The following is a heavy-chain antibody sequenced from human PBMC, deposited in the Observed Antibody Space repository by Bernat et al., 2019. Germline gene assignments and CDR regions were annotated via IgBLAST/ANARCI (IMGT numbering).Heavy chain of an antibody. CDR3: AKDPCDYYGSGSHDY. D-gene: IGHD3-10*01. V-gene: IGHV3-30*18. CDR2: ISYDGSNK. CDR1: GFTFSSYG. Sequence: QVQLVESGGGVVQPGRSLRLSCAASGFTFSSYGMHWVRQAPGKGLEWVAVISYDGSNKYYADSVQGRFTISRENSKNTLYLQMNSLRAEDTAVYYCAKDPCDYYGSGSHDYWGQGTLVTVSS. J-gene: IGHJ4*02.